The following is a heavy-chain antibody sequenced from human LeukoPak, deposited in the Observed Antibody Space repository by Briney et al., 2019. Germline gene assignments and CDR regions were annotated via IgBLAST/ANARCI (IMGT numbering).Heavy chain of an antibody. Sequence: GGSLRLSCAASGFTVSTEYMSWVRQAPGKGLEWVSIIYIGGSTYYADSVKGRFTISRDNSKNTLYLQMNSLRVEDTAVYYCVSGTIFGVAITDYWGQGTLVTVSS. V-gene: IGHV3-53*01. CDR3: VSGTIFGVAITDY. CDR1: GFTVSTEY. D-gene: IGHD3-3*01. CDR2: IYIGGST. J-gene: IGHJ4*02.